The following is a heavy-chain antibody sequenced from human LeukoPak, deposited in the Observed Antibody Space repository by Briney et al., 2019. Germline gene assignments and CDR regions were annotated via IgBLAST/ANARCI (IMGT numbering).Heavy chain of an antibody. Sequence: ASVKVSCKASGGTFSSYAISWVRQAPGQGLEWMGGIIPIFGTANYAQKFQGRVTITADKSTSTAYMELSSLRSEDTAVYYCARESRYSYGESFFDYWGQGTLSPSPQ. CDR1: GGTFSSYA. D-gene: IGHD5-18*01. CDR2: IIPIFGTA. V-gene: IGHV1-69*06. J-gene: IGHJ4*02. CDR3: ARESRYSYGESFFDY.